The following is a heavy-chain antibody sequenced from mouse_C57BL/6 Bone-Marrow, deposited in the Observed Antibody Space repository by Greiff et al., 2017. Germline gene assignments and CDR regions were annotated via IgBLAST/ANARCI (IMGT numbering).Heavy chain of an antibody. Sequence: VQLQQSGAELVRPGTSVKVSCKASGYAFTNYLIEWVKQRPGQGLEWIGVINPGSGGTNYNEKFKGKATLTADKSSSTAYIQLISLTSEDSSVYFCERDGYYSYYFDYGCQGTTLTVSS. CDR3: ERDGYYSYYFDY. J-gene: IGHJ2*01. V-gene: IGHV1-54*01. CDR2: INPGSGGT. D-gene: IGHD2-3*01. CDR1: GYAFTNYL.